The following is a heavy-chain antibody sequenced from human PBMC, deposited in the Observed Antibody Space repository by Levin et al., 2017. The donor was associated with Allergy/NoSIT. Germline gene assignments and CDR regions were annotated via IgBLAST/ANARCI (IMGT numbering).Heavy chain of an antibody. V-gene: IGHV3-48*03. D-gene: IGHD2-15*01. CDR3: ARDIVVVVGASRYYYYGMDV. Sequence: PGGSLRLSCAASGFTFSSYEMNWVRQAPGKGLEWVSYISSSGSTIYYADSVKGRFTISRDNAKNSLYLQMNSLRAEDTAIYYCARDIVVVVGASRYYYYGMDVWGQGTTVTVSS. J-gene: IGHJ6*02. CDR1: GFTFSSYE. CDR2: ISSSGSTI.